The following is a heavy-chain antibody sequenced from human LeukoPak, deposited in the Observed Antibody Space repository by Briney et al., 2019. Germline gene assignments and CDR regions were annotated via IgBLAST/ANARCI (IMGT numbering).Heavy chain of an antibody. D-gene: IGHD5-18*01. CDR2: ISSSSSYI. Sequence: GGSMRHSCAASGFTFSSYSMNWVRQTPGKGLEWVSSISSSSSYIYYADSVKGRFTISRDNAKNSLYLQMNSLRAEDTAVYYCARDTHSYGYSDYWGQGTLVTVSS. J-gene: IGHJ4*02. CDR3: ARDTHSYGYSDY. V-gene: IGHV3-21*01. CDR1: GFTFSSYS.